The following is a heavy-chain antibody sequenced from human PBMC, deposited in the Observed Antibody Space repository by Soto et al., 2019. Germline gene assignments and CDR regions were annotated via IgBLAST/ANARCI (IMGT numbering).Heavy chain of an antibody. CDR3: ARGGMITFGGVPSDPFDI. J-gene: IGHJ3*02. Sequence: ASVKVSCKASGGTFSSYTISWVRQAPGQGLEWMGRIIPILGIANYAQKFQGRVTITADKSTSTAYMELSSLRSEDTAVYYCARGGMITFGGVPSDPFDIWGQGTMVTVSS. CDR1: GGTFSSYT. V-gene: IGHV1-69*02. D-gene: IGHD3-16*01. CDR2: IIPILGIA.